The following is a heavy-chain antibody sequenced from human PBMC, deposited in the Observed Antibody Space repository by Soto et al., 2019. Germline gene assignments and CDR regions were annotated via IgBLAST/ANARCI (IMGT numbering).Heavy chain of an antibody. V-gene: IGHV3-30-3*01. CDR1: GFTFSSYA. CDR3: ARSSRSVWYFDL. CDR2: ISYDGSNK. J-gene: IGHJ2*01. Sequence: QVQLVESGGGVVQPGRSLRLSCEASGFTFSSYAMHWVRQAPGKGLEWVAVISYDGSNKYYADSVKGRFTISRDNSKNTLYLQMNSLRAEDTAVYYCARSSRSVWYFDLWGRGTLVTVSS.